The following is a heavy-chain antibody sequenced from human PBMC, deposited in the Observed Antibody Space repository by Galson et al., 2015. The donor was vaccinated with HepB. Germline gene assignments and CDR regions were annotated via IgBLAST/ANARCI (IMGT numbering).Heavy chain of an antibody. CDR1: GGSISSSSYY. CDR3: ARRPGGRRTRGAFDI. D-gene: IGHD2-8*02. Sequence: ETLSLTCTVSGGSISSSSYYWGWIRQPPGKGLEWIGSIYYSGSTYYNPSLKSRATISVDTSNNKFSLKLSSVTTADTAVYYCARRPGGRRTRGAFDIWGQGTMVTVSS. J-gene: IGHJ3*02. CDR2: IYYSGST. V-gene: IGHV4-39*01.